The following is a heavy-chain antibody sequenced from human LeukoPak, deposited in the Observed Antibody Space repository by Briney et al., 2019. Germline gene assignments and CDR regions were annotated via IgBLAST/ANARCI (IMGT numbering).Heavy chain of an antibody. D-gene: IGHD3-3*01. V-gene: IGHV3-23*01. CDR1: GFTFSSYA. J-gene: IGHJ4*02. CDR2: IGGSGDIT. Sequence: PGGSLRLSCAASGFTFSSYAMSWVRQAPGKGLEWVSGIGGSGDITYYADSVKGRFTISRDNSKNTLYLQMNSLRAEDTAVYYCAKTYYDFWSGYYDYWGQGTLVTVSS. CDR3: AKTYYDFWSGYYDY.